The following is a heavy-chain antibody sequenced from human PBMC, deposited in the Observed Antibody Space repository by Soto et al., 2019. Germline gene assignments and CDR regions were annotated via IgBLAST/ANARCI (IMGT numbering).Heavy chain of an antibody. Sequence: SETLSLTCAVSGYSISSGYYWGWIRQPPGKGLEWIGSIYHSGSTYYNPSLKSRVTVSVDTSKNQFSLKLSSVTAADTAVYYCARGARGLRYFDWLPNYYGMDVWGQGTTVTVSS. CDR2: IYHSGST. CDR3: ARGARGLRYFDWLPNYYGMDV. CDR1: GYSISSGYY. D-gene: IGHD3-9*01. J-gene: IGHJ6*02. V-gene: IGHV4-38-2*01.